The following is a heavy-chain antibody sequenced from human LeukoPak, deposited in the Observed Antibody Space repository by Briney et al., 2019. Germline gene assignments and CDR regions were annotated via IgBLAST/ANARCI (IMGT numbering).Heavy chain of an antibody. V-gene: IGHV4-34*01. D-gene: IGHD3-10*01. Sequence: SETLSLTCAVYGGSFSGYYWSWIRQPPGKGLEWIGEINHSGSTNYNPSLKSRVTISVDTSKNQFSLKLSSVTAADTAVYYCARDRGYYGSGSYSDYWGQGTLVTVSS. CDR1: GGSFSGYY. CDR2: INHSGST. J-gene: IGHJ4*02. CDR3: ARDRGYYGSGSYSDY.